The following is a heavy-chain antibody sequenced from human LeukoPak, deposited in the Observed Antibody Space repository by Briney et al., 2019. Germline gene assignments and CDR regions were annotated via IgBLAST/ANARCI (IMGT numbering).Heavy chain of an antibody. D-gene: IGHD1-14*01. Sequence: GGSLRLSCAASGFTFSSYGMHWVRQAPGKGLEWVAVISYEGSNKYYADSVKGRFTISRDNSKNTVFLQMNSLRAEDTAVYYCARGLRQGYKRFDPWGQGTLVTVSS. V-gene: IGHV3-30*03. CDR1: GFTFSSYG. J-gene: IGHJ5*02. CDR2: ISYEGSNK. CDR3: ARGLRQGYKRFDP.